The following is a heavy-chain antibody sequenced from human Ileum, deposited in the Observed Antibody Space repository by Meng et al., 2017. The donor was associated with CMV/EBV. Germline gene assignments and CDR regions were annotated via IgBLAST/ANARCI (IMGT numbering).Heavy chain of an antibody. CDR2: IRFDGSNK. D-gene: IGHD2-21*01. CDR3: AKDDWGGSYSAALT. Sequence: GETGGGLGQPGGSMGPSCVVAGFTFGDLAMHWVRQAAGKGLEWVAFIRFDGSNKTYADSVKGRFTLSRENSKKTLFLQVNSLRPEDTAVYYCAKDDWGGSYSAALTWGQGTLVTVSS. J-gene: IGHJ5*02. V-gene: IGHV3-30*02. CDR1: GFTFGDLA.